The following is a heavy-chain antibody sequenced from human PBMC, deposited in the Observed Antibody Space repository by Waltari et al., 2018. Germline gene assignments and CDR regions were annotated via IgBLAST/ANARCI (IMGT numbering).Heavy chain of an antibody. CDR1: EGSINNYS. D-gene: IGHD3-16*01. CDR3: ARVGVGRSNPGGFFDY. V-gene: IGHV4-59*01. Sequence: QVQLQESGPGLVKPSETLSLTCKVSEGSINNYSWTWIRQSPGKGLEWIGYIYYNGNTNYNSSLKSRVTISVNRSQNQFSLTLTSVTAADTAIYYCARVGVGRSNPGGFFDYWGQGTLVTVSS. CDR2: IYYNGNT. J-gene: IGHJ4*02.